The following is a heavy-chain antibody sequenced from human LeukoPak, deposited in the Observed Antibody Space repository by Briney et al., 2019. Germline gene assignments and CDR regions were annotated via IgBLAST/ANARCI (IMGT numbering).Heavy chain of an antibody. CDR3: ARGSFWSGYYRGRHWFDP. CDR1: GFTFSSYS. J-gene: IGHJ5*02. D-gene: IGHD3-3*01. V-gene: IGHV4-34*01. Sequence: GSLRLSCAASGFTFSSYSMNWVRQAPGKGLEWIGEINHSGNTNYNPSLKSRVTISVDTSKNQFSLKLSSVTAADTAAYYCARGSFWSGYYRGRHWFDPWGQGTLVTVSS. CDR2: INHSGNT.